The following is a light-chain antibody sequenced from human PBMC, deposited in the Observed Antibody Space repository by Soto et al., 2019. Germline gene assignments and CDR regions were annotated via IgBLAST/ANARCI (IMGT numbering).Light chain of an antibody. J-gene: IGLJ3*02. Sequence: QTVVTQPPSVSGAPGQRVTISCTGSSSNIGAGYDVHWYQQLPGTAPKLLIYGNSNRPSGVPDRFSGSKSGTSASLAITGLQAEDEADYYCSSFTLSGVAVFGGGTKLTVL. CDR2: GNS. CDR1: SSNIGAGYD. V-gene: IGLV1-40*01. CDR3: SSFTLSGVAV.